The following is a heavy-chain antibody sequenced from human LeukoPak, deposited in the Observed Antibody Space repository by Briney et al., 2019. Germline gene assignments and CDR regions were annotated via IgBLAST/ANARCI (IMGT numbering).Heavy chain of an antibody. V-gene: IGHV1-18*01. Sequence: ASVKVSCKASGYTFTSYGISWVRQAPGQGLEWMGWISAYNGNTNYAQKLQGRVTMTTDTSTSTAYMELRSLRSDDTAVYYCARVGAHSSGWYDVSDYYMDVWGKGTTVTVSS. CDR1: GYTFTSYG. CDR3: ARVGAHSSGWYDVSDYYMDV. CDR2: ISAYNGNT. J-gene: IGHJ6*03. D-gene: IGHD6-19*01.